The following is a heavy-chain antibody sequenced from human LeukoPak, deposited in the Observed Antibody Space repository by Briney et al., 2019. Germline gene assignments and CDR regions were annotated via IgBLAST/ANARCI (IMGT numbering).Heavy chain of an antibody. D-gene: IGHD5-12*01. CDR2: TYYRSTWYN. Sequence: SQTLSLTCAISGDSVSSNSAAWSWIRQSPSRGLEWLGRTYYRSTWYNDYAGSVKSRIIINPDTSNSQFSLQLDSVTPGDTAVYYCARDEGGFDCFDFWGQGTLVTVSS. J-gene: IGHJ4*02. V-gene: IGHV6-1*01. CDR3: ARDEGGFDCFDF. CDR1: GDSVSSNSAA.